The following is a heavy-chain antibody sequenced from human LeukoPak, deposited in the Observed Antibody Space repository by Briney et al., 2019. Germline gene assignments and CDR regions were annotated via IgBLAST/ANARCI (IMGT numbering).Heavy chain of an antibody. D-gene: IGHD6-19*01. Sequence: GGSLRLSCAASEFAFSSYAMHWVRQAPGKGLEWVAVISNDGRNKFYADSVKGRFTISRDNSKNSLYLQMNSLRAEDTAVYYCARDRSSGWYDAFDIWGQGTMVTVSS. CDR1: EFAFSSYA. V-gene: IGHV3-30*04. CDR2: ISNDGRNK. J-gene: IGHJ3*02. CDR3: ARDRSSGWYDAFDI.